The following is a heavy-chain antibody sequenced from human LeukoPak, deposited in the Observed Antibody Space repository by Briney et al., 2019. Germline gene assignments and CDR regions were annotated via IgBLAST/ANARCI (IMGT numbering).Heavy chain of an antibody. J-gene: IGHJ4*02. CDR2: MEHSGAS. V-gene: IGHV4-34*01. CDR3: ARRRTRIFDTDGYYVDY. D-gene: IGHD2-8*01. Sequence: SETLPLTCAVYGGSFSGYYWSWIRQPPGKGLEWIGEMEHSGASNYNPSLKSRVTISVDASKNQFSLKLRSVTAADTAVYYCARRRTRIFDTDGYYVDYWGQGTLVTVSS. CDR1: GGSFSGYY.